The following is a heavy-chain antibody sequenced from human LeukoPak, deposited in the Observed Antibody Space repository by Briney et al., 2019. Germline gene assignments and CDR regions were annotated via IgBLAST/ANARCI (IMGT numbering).Heavy chain of an antibody. CDR2: ISSSGSAI. D-gene: IGHD6-19*01. CDR3: ARGGSLGY. Sequence: PGGSLRLSCAASGFTISSYEMNWVRQAPGKGLEWVSKISSSGSAIYYADSVKGRFTISRDNAKSTLYLQMNSLRAEDTAVYYCARGGSLGYWGQGTLVTGSS. V-gene: IGHV3-48*03. CDR1: GFTISSYE. J-gene: IGHJ4*02.